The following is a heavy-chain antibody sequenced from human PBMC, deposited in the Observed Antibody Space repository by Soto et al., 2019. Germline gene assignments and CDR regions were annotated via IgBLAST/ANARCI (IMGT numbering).Heavy chain of an antibody. D-gene: IGHD6-6*01. Sequence: GGSLRLSCAASGFTFSSYAMHWVRQAPGKGLEWVAVISYDGSNKYYADSVKGRFTISRDNSKNTLYLQMNSLRAEDTAVYYCARAPRVYSSSSEGWDYFDYWGQGTLVTVSS. CDR3: ARAPRVYSSSSEGWDYFDY. CDR1: GFTFSSYA. J-gene: IGHJ4*02. CDR2: ISYDGSNK. V-gene: IGHV3-30-3*01.